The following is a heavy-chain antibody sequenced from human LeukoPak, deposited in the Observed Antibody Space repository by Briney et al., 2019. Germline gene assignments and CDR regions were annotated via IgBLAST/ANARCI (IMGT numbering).Heavy chain of an antibody. V-gene: IGHV1-2*06. CDR3: ARDARLIAVAKHYFDY. J-gene: IGHJ4*02. CDR2: INPNSGGT. Sequence: ASVKVSCKASGYTFTGYYMHWVGPAGGKGVEWMGRINPNSGGTYYVQKFQGRVIITRDTSISTAYMEMSRLRSDDTAVYYCARDARLIAVAKHYFDYWGQGTLVTVSS. D-gene: IGHD6-19*01. CDR1: GYTFTGYY.